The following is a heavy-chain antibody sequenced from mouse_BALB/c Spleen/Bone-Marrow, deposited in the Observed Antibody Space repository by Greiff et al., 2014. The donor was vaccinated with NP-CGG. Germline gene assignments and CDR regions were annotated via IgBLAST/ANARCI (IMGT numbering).Heavy chain of an antibody. CDR1: GYAFTNYW. CDR2: IYPGSGNT. Sequence: QVQLKESGAELVRPGTSVKISCKASGYAFTNYWLGWVKQRPGHGLEWIGGIYPGSGNTYYTEKFKGKATLTADTSSSTAYMQXXSLTSEDSAVYFCARRRSLDYWGQGTILTVSS. CDR3: ARRRSLDY. V-gene: IGHV1-63*02. J-gene: IGHJ2*01.